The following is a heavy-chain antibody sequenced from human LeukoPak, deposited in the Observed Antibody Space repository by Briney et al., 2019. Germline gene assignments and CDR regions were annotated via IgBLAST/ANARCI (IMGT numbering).Heavy chain of an antibody. Sequence: GGSLRLSCAASGFIFRTYGMNWVRQAPGKGLEYVSGITAGGGNTYYADSLKGRFTISRDDSKYTVFLQVNSLRVEDTAVYYCAKGAYGVGGALDYWGRGSLVTVSS. CDR2: ITAGGGNT. CDR1: GFIFRTYG. D-gene: IGHD2-21*01. CDR3: AKGAYGVGGALDY. V-gene: IGHV3-23*01. J-gene: IGHJ4*02.